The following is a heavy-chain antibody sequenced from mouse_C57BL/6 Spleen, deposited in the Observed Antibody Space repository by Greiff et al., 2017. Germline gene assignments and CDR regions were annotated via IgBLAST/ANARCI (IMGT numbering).Heavy chain of an antibody. CDR2: IDPSDSYT. CDR3: ARRVGGAFDY. Sequence: VQLQQPGAELVKPGASVKLSCKASGYTFTSYWMQWVKQRPGQGLEWIGEIDPSDSYTNYNQKFKGKATLTVDTSSSPAYMQLSSRTSEDSAVYYCARRVGGAFDYWGQGTTLTVSS. J-gene: IGHJ2*01. CDR1: GYTFTSYW. V-gene: IGHV1-50*01.